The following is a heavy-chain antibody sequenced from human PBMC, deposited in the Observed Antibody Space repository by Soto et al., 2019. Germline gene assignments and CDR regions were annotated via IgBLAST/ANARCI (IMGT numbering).Heavy chain of an antibody. CDR1: GFTFSSFA. Sequence: QVQLVESGGGVVQPGRSLRLSCAASGFTFSSFAMHWVRQAPGKGLEWVAVISYDGSNKYYADSVKGRFTISRDNSKNTLYLQMNSLRAEDTAVYYCARSRSPYYYYYGMDVWGQGTTVTVSS. V-gene: IGHV3-30-3*01. CDR2: ISYDGSNK. CDR3: ARSRSPYYYYYGMDV. J-gene: IGHJ6*02.